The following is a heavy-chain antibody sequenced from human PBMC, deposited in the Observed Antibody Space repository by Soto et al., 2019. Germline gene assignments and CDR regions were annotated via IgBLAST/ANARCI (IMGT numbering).Heavy chain of an antibody. CDR2: MNPNSGNT. J-gene: IGHJ3*02. Sequence: GASVKVSCKASGYTFTGYYMHWVRQAPGQGLEWMGWMNPNSGNTGYAQKFQGRVTMTRNTSISTAYMELSSLRSEDTAVYYCARSVPAAETDAFDIWGQGTMVTVSS. V-gene: IGHV1-8*02. D-gene: IGHD2-2*01. CDR1: GYTFTGYY. CDR3: ARSVPAAETDAFDI.